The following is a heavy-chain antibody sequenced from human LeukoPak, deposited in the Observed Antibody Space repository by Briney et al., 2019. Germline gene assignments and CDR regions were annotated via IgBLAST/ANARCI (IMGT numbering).Heavy chain of an antibody. V-gene: IGHV4-59*01. CDR2: IFGSGSS. CDR3: ATIYF. CDR1: GGSISDYY. Sequence: SETLSLTCTVSGGSISDYYWSWIRQPPGKGLEWIGWIFGSGSSNYNPSLKSRLTISVDTSKNQFSLKLTSATAADTAVYYCATIYFWGKGTLVTVSS. D-gene: IGHD2-2*02. J-gene: IGHJ4*02.